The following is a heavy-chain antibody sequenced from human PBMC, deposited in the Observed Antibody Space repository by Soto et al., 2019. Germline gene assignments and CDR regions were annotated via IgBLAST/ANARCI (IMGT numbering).Heavy chain of an antibody. Sequence: VQVVESGGGVVQPGRSLRLSCAASGFTFSTYAMHWVRQAPGKGLEWVSYISSSSSTIYYADSVKGRFTISRDNAKNSLYLQMNSLRDEDTAVYYCWGATTKLDYWGQGTLVTVSS. D-gene: IGHD1-26*01. CDR1: GFTFSTYA. CDR2: ISSSSSTI. J-gene: IGHJ4*02. CDR3: WGATTKLDY. V-gene: IGHV3-48*02.